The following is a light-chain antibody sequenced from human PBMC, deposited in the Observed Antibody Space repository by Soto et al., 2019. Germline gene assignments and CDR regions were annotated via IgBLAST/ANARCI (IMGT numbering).Light chain of an antibody. Sequence: EIVMTQSPATLSVSPGERAIFSCRASQSVSSNLAWYQQKPDQAPRLLIYGASTRAPGIPGRFSGSGSGTEFTLTISSLQSEDFAVYYCQQYNDWPRTFGQGTKVEIK. J-gene: IGKJ1*01. V-gene: IGKV3-15*01. CDR2: GAS. CDR1: QSVSSN. CDR3: QQYNDWPRT.